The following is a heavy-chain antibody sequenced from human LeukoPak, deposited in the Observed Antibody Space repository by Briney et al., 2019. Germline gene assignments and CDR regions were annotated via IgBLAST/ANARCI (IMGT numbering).Heavy chain of an antibody. V-gene: IGHV3-7*01. Sequence: GGSLRLSCAASGFTLSSHWMGWVRQAPGKGLEWVANIKQDGSETYYVGSVKGRFTISRDNAKNSLFLQMNNVRTEDTAVYYCARLGFTSGYGWDGGYYYYYMDVWGKGTTVTVSS. CDR3: ARLGFTSGYGWDGGYYYYYMDV. D-gene: IGHD1-1*01. J-gene: IGHJ6*03. CDR2: IKQDGSET. CDR1: GFTLSSHW.